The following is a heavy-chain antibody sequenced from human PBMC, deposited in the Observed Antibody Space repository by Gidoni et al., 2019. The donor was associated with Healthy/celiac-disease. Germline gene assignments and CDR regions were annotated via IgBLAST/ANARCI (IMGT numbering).Heavy chain of an antibody. CDR3: ARGESKGYPSDSSGWFSQYGMDV. CDR2: IIPIFGTA. CDR1: VGTFSSYA. J-gene: IGHJ6*02. V-gene: IGHV1-69*01. D-gene: IGHD6-19*01. Sequence: QVQLVQSGAEVQQPGSSVKVSCKASVGTFSSYAIRCVRQAPGQGLEWMGGIIPIFGTANYAQKFQGRVTITADEATRTAYMERSSLRSEDTAVYYCARGESKGYPSDSSGWFSQYGMDVWGQGTTVTVSS.